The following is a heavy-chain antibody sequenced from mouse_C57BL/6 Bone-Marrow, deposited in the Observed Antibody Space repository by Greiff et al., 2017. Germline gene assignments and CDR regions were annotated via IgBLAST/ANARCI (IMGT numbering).Heavy chain of an antibody. CDR3: TNVVTTWRYYAMDY. D-gene: IGHD2-1*01. CDR2: IYPGNSDT. J-gene: IGHJ4*01. V-gene: IGHV1-5*01. Sequence: VQLQQSGTVLARPGASVKMSCKTSGYTFTSYWMHWVKQRPGQGLEWIGAIYPGNSDTSYNQKFKGKAKLTAVTSASTSYMELSSLTNEDSAVYYCTNVVTTWRYYAMDYWGQGTSVTVSS. CDR1: GYTFTSYW.